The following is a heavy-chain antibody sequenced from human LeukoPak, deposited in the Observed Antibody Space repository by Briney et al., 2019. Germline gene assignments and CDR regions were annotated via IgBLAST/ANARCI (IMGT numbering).Heavy chain of an antibody. J-gene: IGHJ1*01. CDR2: IYYSGST. D-gene: IGHD1-26*01. Sequence: SETLSLTCTVSGGSISSSDYYWGWIRQPPGKGLEWVGNIYYSGSTYYNPSLKSRVTISVDTSKNQFSLKLSSVTAADTAVYYCASYYSVYFQHWGQGTLVTVSS. CDR3: ASYYSVYFQH. CDR1: GGSISSSDYY. V-gene: IGHV4-39*01.